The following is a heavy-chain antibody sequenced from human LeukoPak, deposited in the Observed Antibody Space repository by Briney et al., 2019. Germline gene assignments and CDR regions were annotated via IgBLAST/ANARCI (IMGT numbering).Heavy chain of an antibody. V-gene: IGHV3-23*01. D-gene: IGHD2-2*02. CDR3: AKVRPKYCSSTSCYTLAIDY. CDR2: ITGSGGST. CDR1: AVTFSSYW. J-gene: IGHJ4*02. Sequence: PGGSLRLSCAASAVTFSSYWMHWVRQAPGKGLEWVSAITGSGGSTYYADSAKGRFTISRDNSKNTLYLQMNSLRAEDTAVYYCAKVRPKYCSSTSCYTLAIDYWGQGTLVTVSS.